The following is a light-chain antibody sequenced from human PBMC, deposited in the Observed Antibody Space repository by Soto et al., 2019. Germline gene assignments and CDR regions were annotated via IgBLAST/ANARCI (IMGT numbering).Light chain of an antibody. V-gene: IGKV2-24*01. CDR1: QSLVHSDGNTY. CDR3: VQASQYEGFT. CDR2: DIS. Sequence: DIVLTQTPLSLPVTLGQPASISCRSGQSLVHSDGNTYLSWVQQRPGQPPRLLIYDISNRFSGVPDRFSGRGAGTDFTLKVSRVEAGDVGVYYCVQASQYEGFTFGPGTKVDIK. J-gene: IGKJ3*01.